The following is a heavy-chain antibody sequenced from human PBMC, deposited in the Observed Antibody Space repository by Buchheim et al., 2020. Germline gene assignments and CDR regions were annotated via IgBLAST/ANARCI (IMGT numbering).Heavy chain of an antibody. CDR1: GYSFTNQW. J-gene: IGHJ4*02. V-gene: IGHV5-51*01. CDR3: ARRGRNSRSQFDR. D-gene: IGHD4-11*01. CDR2: IYPGDSDT. Sequence: EVQLVQSGAEVKKPGESLKISCKGSGYSFTNQWIGWVRQMPGKGLEWMGIIYPGDSDTRYSPSFQGQVTVSADESTSTAYPQWSNLKASDTAMYYCARRGRNSRSQFDRWGQGTL.